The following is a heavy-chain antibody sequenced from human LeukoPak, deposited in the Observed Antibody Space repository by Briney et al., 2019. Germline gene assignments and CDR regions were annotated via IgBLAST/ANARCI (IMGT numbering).Heavy chain of an antibody. V-gene: IGHV3-7*01. Sequence: GGSLRLSCAASGFSFSISWMSWVRQAPGKGLEWVANINQDGSEKYYVDSVNGRFTMSRDNAKNSLYLQMNSLRVDDTAVYYCARSAATGTVDYWGQGTLVTVSS. J-gene: IGHJ4*02. CDR2: INQDGSEK. CDR3: ARSAATGTVDY. D-gene: IGHD6-13*01. CDR1: GFSFSISW.